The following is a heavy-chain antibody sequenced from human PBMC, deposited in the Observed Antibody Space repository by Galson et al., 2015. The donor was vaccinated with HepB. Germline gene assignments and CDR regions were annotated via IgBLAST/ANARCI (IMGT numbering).Heavy chain of an antibody. D-gene: IGHD6-13*01. CDR2: ISSSGSTI. Sequence: SLRLSCAASGFTFSSYEMNWVRQAPGKGLEWVSYISSSGSTIYYADSVKGRFTISRDNAENSLYLQMNSLRAEDTAVYYCARNLRAYSSSWYPSLYFQHWGQGTLVTVSS. J-gene: IGHJ1*01. CDR1: GFTFSSYE. V-gene: IGHV3-48*03. CDR3: ARNLRAYSSSWYPSLYFQH.